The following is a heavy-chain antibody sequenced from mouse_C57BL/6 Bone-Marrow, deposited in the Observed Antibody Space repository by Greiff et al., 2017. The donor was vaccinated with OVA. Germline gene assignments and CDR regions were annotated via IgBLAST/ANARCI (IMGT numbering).Heavy chain of an antibody. CDR2: IYPGSGST. D-gene: IGHD4-1*01. J-gene: IGHJ3*01. Sequence: QVHVKQPGAELVKPGASVKMSCKASGYTFTSYWITWVKQRPGQGLEWIGDIYPGSGSTNYNEKFKSKATLTVDTSSSTAYMQLSSLTSEDSAVYYCARTGTYWGQGTLVTVSA. V-gene: IGHV1-55*01. CDR3: ARTGTY. CDR1: GYTFTSYW.